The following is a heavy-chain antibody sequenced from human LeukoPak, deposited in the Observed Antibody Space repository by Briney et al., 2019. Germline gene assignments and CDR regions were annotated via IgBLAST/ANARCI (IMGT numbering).Heavy chain of an antibody. Sequence: PSETLSLTCTVSGGSISSYYWSWIRQPPGKGLEWIGYIYYSGSTNYNPSLKSRVTISVDTSKNQFSLKLSSVTAADTAVYYCARDLSGWEGNRFDPWGQGTLVTVSS. V-gene: IGHV4-59*01. CDR1: GGSISSYY. D-gene: IGHD6-19*01. CDR2: IYYSGST. CDR3: ARDLSGWEGNRFDP. J-gene: IGHJ5*02.